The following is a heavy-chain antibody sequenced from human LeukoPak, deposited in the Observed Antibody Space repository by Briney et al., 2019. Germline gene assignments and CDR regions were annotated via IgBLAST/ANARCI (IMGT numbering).Heavy chain of an antibody. D-gene: IGHD2-2*01. J-gene: IGHJ4*02. CDR1: GYTFTSYG. V-gene: IGHV1-18*01. Sequence: ASVKVSCKASGYTFTSYGISWVRQAPGQGLEWMGWISSYNGNTNYAQKLQGRVTMTTDTSTSTAYMELRSLRSDDTAVYYCARVYCSSTSCSNWIFDYWGQGTLVTVSS. CDR3: ARVYCSSTSCSNWIFDY. CDR2: ISSYNGNT.